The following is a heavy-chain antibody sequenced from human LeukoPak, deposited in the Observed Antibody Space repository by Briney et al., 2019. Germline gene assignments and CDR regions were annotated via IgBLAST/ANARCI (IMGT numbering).Heavy chain of an antibody. V-gene: IGHV4-39*01. J-gene: IGHJ3*02. CDR2: IYYTGNT. CDR1: GGSISRSSYY. Sequence: SETLSLTCNVSGGSISRSSYYWGWIRQPLRKGLEWLASIYYTGNTYSNPSLESRVTISVDTSKNQFSLRLSSVTAADTAVYYCARHGSLQYCSAGNCYSAFDIWGQGTMVTVSS. CDR3: ARHGSLQYCSAGNCYSAFDI. D-gene: IGHD2-15*01.